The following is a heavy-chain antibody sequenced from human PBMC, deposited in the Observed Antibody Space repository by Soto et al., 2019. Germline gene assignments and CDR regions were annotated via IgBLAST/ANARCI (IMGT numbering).Heavy chain of an antibody. J-gene: IGHJ2*01. CDR3: ARVLSYWYFDL. CDR1: GCSISSGGHY. V-gene: IGHV4-31*03. Sequence: TLSLTCTVSGCSISSGGHYWSWIRQHPGKGLEWIGYIYYSGSTYYNTSLKSRVTISVDTSKNQFSLKLSSVTAADTAVYYCARVLSYWYFDLWGRGTLVTVPQ. CDR2: IYYSGST.